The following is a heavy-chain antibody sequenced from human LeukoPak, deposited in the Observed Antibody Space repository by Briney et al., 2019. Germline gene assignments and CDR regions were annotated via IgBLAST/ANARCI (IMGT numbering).Heavy chain of an antibody. D-gene: IGHD1-26*01. CDR2: ISSSSSSYK. CDR3: AGELRYSGSRH. Sequence: GGSLRLSCAASGFTFNSFSMNWVRQAPGKGLEWVSSISSSSSSYKYYADSVKGRFTISRDNAKNSLYLQMNSLRAEDTAVYYCAGELRYSGSRHWGQGTLVTVSS. CDR1: GFTFNSFS. V-gene: IGHV3-21*01. J-gene: IGHJ4*02.